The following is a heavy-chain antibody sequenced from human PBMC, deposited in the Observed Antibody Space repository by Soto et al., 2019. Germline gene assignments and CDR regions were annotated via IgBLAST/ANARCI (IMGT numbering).Heavy chain of an antibody. CDR3: ARGLATLPVIAFDI. D-gene: IGHD3-3*02. J-gene: IGHJ3*02. CDR1: GFSLSTSGVG. V-gene: IGHV2-5*01. CDR2: IYWSGDE. Sequence: QGTLKESGPTLVKPTQTLTLTCSFSGFSLSTSGVGVGWIRQSPGKALEWLALIYWSGDEHYRPSLKSRLSIIKDTSKNHVVLIMTDMDPVDPATYYCARGLATLPVIAFDIWGQGTMVTVSS.